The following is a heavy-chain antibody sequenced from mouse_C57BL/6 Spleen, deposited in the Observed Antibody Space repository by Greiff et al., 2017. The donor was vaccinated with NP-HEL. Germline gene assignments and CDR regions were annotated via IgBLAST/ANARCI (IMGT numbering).Heavy chain of an antibody. Sequence: VKVVESGAELVRPGASVTLSCKASGYTFTDYEMHWVKQTPVHGLEWIGAIDPETGGTAYNQKFKGKAILTADKSSSTAYMELRSLTSEDSAVYYCTSYDYEDWFAYWGQGTLVTVSA. CDR3: TSYDYEDWFAY. J-gene: IGHJ3*01. CDR1: GYTFTDYE. CDR2: IDPETGGT. V-gene: IGHV1-15*01. D-gene: IGHD2-4*01.